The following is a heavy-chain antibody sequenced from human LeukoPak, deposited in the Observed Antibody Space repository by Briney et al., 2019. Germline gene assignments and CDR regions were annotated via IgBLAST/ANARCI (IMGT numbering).Heavy chain of an antibody. V-gene: IGHV3-9*01. CDR2: ISWNSRDI. Sequence: GGSLRLSCAASGFTFGNSWVHWVRQAPGKGLVWVSSISWNSRDIGYADSVRGRFTTSGDNAKSSLFLQMNSLRIEDTALYYCAKAGPDDYMDVWGSGTTVTVSS. CDR1: GFTFGNSW. D-gene: IGHD3-10*01. CDR3: AKAGPDDYMDV. J-gene: IGHJ6*03.